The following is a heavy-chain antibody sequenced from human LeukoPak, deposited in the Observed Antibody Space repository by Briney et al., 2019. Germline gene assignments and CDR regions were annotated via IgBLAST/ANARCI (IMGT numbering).Heavy chain of an antibody. D-gene: IGHD6-19*01. V-gene: IGHV4-34*01. J-gene: IGHJ4*02. CDR2: SSNSGST. Sequence: PSETLSLTCGVYGGSFTAYYRPWIANSQGKGWGGIGESSNSGSTDYNPSLGSRVTISQDTSRNQFSLKVTSLTAADTAVYFCARGGTVAGYRSPLKSHFDSWGQGTLVTVSP. CDR1: GGSFTAYY. CDR3: ARGGTVAGYRSPLKSHFDS.